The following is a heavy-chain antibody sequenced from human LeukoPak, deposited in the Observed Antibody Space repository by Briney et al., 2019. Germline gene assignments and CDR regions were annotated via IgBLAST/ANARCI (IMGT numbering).Heavy chain of an antibody. D-gene: IGHD2-8*02. V-gene: IGHV1-2*02. CDR1: GFTFTSSA. CDR2: IIPDSGGT. J-gene: IGHJ4*02. Sequence: ASVKVSCKASGFTFTSSAMQWVRQAPGQGLEWMGFIIPDSGGTTYQQNFQGRVTMTRDTSISTFYMELSSLRPDDTAVYYCSTEDKYCTGANCGVFWGQGTLVTVSS. CDR3: STEDKYCTGANCGVF.